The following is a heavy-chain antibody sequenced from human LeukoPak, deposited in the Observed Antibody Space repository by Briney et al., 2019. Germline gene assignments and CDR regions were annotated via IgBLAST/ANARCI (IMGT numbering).Heavy chain of an antibody. V-gene: IGHV3-7*01. J-gene: IGHJ4*02. D-gene: IGHD1-1*01. CDR1: GFTFSSYW. Sequence: GGSLRLSCEASGFTFSSYWMSWVRQAPGKGLEWVAHIKEDESDEYYVDSVRGRFTASRDNAKNSVNLQMNSLRVEDTAVYYCARWRGRQSEFDYWGQGTLVTVSS. CDR3: ARWRGRQSEFDY. CDR2: IKEDESDE.